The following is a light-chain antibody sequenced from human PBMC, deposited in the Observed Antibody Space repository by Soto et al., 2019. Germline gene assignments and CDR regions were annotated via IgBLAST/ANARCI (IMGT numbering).Light chain of an antibody. V-gene: IGKV3-20*01. CDR3: QQYDVSPWT. CDR1: QSVSSSY. CDR2: GAS. J-gene: IGKJ1*01. Sequence: EIVLTQSPGTLSLSPGERATLSCRASQSVSSSYLAWYQQKPGQAPRLLIYGASSRATGIPDRFGGSGSGTDFTLTISSLEPEDFAVYYCQQYDVSPWTFGQGTKVENK.